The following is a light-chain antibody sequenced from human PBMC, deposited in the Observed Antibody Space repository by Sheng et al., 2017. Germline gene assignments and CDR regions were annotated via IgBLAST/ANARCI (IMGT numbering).Light chain of an antibody. V-gene: IGKV3-15*01. CDR3: QLYGRHGRT. J-gene: IGKJ1*01. CDR2: GAS. CDR1: QSVSSN. Sequence: EIVMTQSPASLSVSPGERATLSCRASQSVSSNLAWYQQKPGQAPRLLIYGASTRATGIPARFSGSGSGTEFTLTISSLQSEDFAVYHCQLYGRHGRTFGQGTKVEVK.